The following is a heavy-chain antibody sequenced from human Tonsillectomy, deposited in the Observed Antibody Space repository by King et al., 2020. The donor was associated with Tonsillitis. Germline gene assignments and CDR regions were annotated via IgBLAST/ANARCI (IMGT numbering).Heavy chain of an antibody. V-gene: IGHV3-30*03. CDR2: ISDSGSNT. CDR3: VIVGGY. CDR1: GFTFSNYG. D-gene: IGHD2-21*01. J-gene: IGHJ4*02. Sequence: VQLVESGGGVVQPGRSLRLSCAASGFTFSNYGMHWVRQAPGKGLEWGAGISDSGSNTYYADSVKGRFTISRDNSKNTLYLQMNSLRAEDTAIYFCVIVGGYWGQGTLVTVSS.